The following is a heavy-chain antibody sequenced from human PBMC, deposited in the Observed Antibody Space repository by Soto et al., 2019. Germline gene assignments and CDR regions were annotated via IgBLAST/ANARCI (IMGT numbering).Heavy chain of an antibody. CDR2: IYYSGST. D-gene: IGHD5-12*01. J-gene: IGHJ4*02. V-gene: IGHV4-59*01. CDR1: GGSISSYY. CDR3: ARETWGLRGYSGYEPDY. Sequence: QVQLQESGPGLVKPSETLSLTCTVSGGSISSYYWSWIRQPPGKGLEWIGYIYYSGSTNYNPSLKSRVTISVDTSKNQFSLKLSSVTAVDTAVYYCARETWGLRGYSGYEPDYWGQGTLVTVSS.